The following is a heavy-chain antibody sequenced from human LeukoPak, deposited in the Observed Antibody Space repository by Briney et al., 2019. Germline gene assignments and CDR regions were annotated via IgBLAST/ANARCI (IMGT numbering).Heavy chain of an antibody. CDR1: GYTFTSYY. CDR3: ARGDLVYYYDSSGYEPPYDY. V-gene: IGHV1-46*01. CDR2: INPSGGST. J-gene: IGHJ4*02. D-gene: IGHD3-22*01. Sequence: ASVKVSCKASGYTFTSYYMHWVRQAPGQGLEWMGIINPSGGSTSYAQKFQGRVTMTGDTSTSTVYMELSSLRSEDTAVYYCARGDLVYYYDSSGYEPPYDYWGQGTLVTVSS.